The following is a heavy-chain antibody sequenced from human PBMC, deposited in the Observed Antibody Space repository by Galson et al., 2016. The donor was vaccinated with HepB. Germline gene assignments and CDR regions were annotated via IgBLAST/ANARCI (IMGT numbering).Heavy chain of an antibody. CDR1: GYTFTSYY. D-gene: IGHD2-15*01. CDR3: ARDLGYCSGGSCYNWFDP. CDR2: INPSGGST. J-gene: IGHJ5*02. Sequence: SVKVSCKASGYTFTSYYMHWVRQAPGQGLEWMGIINPSGGSTSYAQKFQGRVTMTRDTSTSTVYRELSSLRSEDAAVYYCARDLGYCSGGSCYNWFDPWGQGTLVTVSS. V-gene: IGHV1-46*03.